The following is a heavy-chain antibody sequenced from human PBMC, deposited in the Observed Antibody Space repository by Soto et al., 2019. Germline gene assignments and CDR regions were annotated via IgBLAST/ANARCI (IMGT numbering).Heavy chain of an antibody. CDR3: ARGDSTDCSNGVCSFFYNHDMDV. CDR2: INPKSGGT. CDR1: GYSFTDYH. Sequence: ASVNVSCKASGYSFTDYHIHWVRQAPGQGLEWLGRINPKSGGTSTAQKFQGWVTMTTDTSISTASMELTRLTSDDTAIYYCARGDSTDCSNGVCSFFYNHDMDVWGQGTTVTVSS. D-gene: IGHD2-8*01. V-gene: IGHV1-2*04. J-gene: IGHJ6*02.